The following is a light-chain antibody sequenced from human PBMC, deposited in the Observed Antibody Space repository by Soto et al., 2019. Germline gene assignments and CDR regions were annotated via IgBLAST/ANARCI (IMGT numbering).Light chain of an antibody. CDR3: QQLNSYPS. CDR2: AAS. Sequence: IQLTQSPSSLSASVGDRVTITCRASQGISSYLAWYQQRPGKAPKLLIYAASTLQSGVPSRFSGSGSGTDFTLTISSLQPEDFATYFCQQLNSYPSFGPGTKVDIK. V-gene: IGKV1-9*01. J-gene: IGKJ3*01. CDR1: QGISSY.